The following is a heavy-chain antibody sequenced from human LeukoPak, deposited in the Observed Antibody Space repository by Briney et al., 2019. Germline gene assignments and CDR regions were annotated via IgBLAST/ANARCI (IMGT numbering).Heavy chain of an antibody. J-gene: IGHJ4*02. CDR3: ARDRGTWNDDGFDY. CDR2: IYHSGST. Sequence: SETLSLTCTVSGGSISSYYWSWIRQPPEKGLEWIGYIYHSGSTNSNPSLKSRITMSVDTSKNQFSLKLSSVTAADTAVYYCARDRGTWNDDGFDYWGQGTLVTVSS. D-gene: IGHD1-1*01. V-gene: IGHV4-59*12. CDR1: GGSISSYY.